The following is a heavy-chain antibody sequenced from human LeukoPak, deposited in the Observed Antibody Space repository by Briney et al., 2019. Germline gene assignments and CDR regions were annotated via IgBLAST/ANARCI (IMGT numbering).Heavy chain of an antibody. CDR2: ISWNSGSI. CDR1: GFTFDDYA. V-gene: IGHV3-9*01. D-gene: IGHD3-10*01. Sequence: GRSLRLSCAASGFTFDDYAMRWVRQAPGKGLEWVSGISWNSGSIGYADSVKGRFTISRDNAKNSLYLQMNSLRAEDTAVYYCARDGGSAIPFDYWGQGTLVTVSS. J-gene: IGHJ4*02. CDR3: ARDGGSAIPFDY.